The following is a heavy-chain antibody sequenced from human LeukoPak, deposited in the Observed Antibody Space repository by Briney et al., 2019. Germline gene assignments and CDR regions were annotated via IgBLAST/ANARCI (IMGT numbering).Heavy chain of an antibody. Sequence: GGPLRLSCAASGFTFSSYGMHWVRQAPGKGLEWVAVISYDGSNKYYADSVKGRFTISRDNSKNTLYLQMNSLRAEDTAVYYCAKPSRQVLGYCSSTSCSHFDYWGQGTLVTVSS. V-gene: IGHV3-30*18. CDR2: ISYDGSNK. CDR1: GFTFSSYG. J-gene: IGHJ4*02. D-gene: IGHD2-2*01. CDR3: AKPSRQVLGYCSSTSCSHFDY.